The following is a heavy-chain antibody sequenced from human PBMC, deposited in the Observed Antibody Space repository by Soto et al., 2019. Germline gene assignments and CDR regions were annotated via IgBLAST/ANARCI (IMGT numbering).Heavy chain of an antibody. CDR2: INAGNGNT. V-gene: IGHV1-3*01. J-gene: IGHJ6*02. D-gene: IGHD2-2*01. CDR3: ARVWLVVPAATYMSSYYYYGMDV. CDR1: GYTFTSYA. Sequence: QVQLVQSGAEVKKPGASVKVSCKASGYTFTSYAMHWVRQAPGQRLEWMGWINAGNGNTKYSQKFQGRVTITRDTSASTAYMELSSLRSEDTAVYYCARVWLVVPAATYMSSYYYYGMDVWGQGTTVTVSS.